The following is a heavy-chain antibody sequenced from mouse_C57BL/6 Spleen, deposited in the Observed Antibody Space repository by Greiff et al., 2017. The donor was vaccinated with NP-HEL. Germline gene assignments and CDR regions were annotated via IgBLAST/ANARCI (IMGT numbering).Heavy chain of an antibody. Sequence: VQLQQPGTELVKPGASVKLSCKASGYTFTSYWMHWVKQRPGQGLEWIGNINPSNGGTNYNEKFKSKATLTVDKSSSTAYMQLSSLTSEDSAVYYCAREAYYYGSSYAWFAYWGQGTLVTVSA. CDR2: INPSNGGT. CDR3: AREAYYYGSSYAWFAY. V-gene: IGHV1-53*01. J-gene: IGHJ3*01. CDR1: GYTFTSYW. D-gene: IGHD1-1*01.